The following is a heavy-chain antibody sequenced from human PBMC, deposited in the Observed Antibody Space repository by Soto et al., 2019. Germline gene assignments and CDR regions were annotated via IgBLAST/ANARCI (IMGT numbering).Heavy chain of an antibody. CDR1: GGSMSSYY. CDR3: ARARGRSRDYYYGMDV. J-gene: IGHJ6*02. D-gene: IGHD1-26*01. CDR2: IYYSGST. V-gene: IGHV4-59*01. Sequence: SETRHLTCTVSGGSMSSYYWSCIRQPPGKGLEWIGYIYYSGSTNYNPSLKSRVTISVDTSKNQFSLKLSSVTAADTAVYYCARARGRSRDYYYGMDVWGQGTTVTVSS.